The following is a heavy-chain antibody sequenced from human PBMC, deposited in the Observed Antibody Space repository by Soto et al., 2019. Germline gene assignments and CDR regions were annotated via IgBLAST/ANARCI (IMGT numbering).Heavy chain of an antibody. CDR3: ARSPRSSPYFDY. V-gene: IGHV5-51*01. Sequence: GESLKISCQCPGYTFSNFWLGWVRQLPGKGLEWMGIIYPGDHEARYSPSFHGKVTISADKSINTAYLQWNSLEASDTAFYFCARSPRSSPYFDYWGQGALVTVSS. CDR2: IYPGDHEA. D-gene: IGHD6-13*01. CDR1: GYTFSNFW. J-gene: IGHJ4*02.